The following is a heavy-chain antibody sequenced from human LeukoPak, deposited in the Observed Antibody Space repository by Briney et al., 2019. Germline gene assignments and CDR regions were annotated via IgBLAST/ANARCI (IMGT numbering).Heavy chain of an antibody. V-gene: IGHV3-30*03. CDR3: ARSYQRYYFDY. D-gene: IGHD1-14*01. CDR2: RSYDGGNK. Sequence: GGSLRFSCAASGFTFSSYDMHWVRQAPGKGLEWVVNRSYDGGNKYYVDSVKGRFTISRDNSENTLFLQMNSLRAEDTAVYFCARSYQRYYFDYWGQGTLVTVSS. CDR1: GFTFSSYD. J-gene: IGHJ4*02.